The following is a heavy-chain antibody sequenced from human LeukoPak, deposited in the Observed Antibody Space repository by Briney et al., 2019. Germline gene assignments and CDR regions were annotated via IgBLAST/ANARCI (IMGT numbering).Heavy chain of an antibody. Sequence: SETLSLTCTVSGGSISSYYWSWIRQPPGKGLEWIGRIYTSGSTNYNPSLKSRVTMSVDTSKNQFSLKLSSVTAADTAVYYCARDTPMVRGAQDAFDIWGQGTMVTVSS. D-gene: IGHD3-10*01. CDR2: IYTSGST. CDR3: ARDTPMVRGAQDAFDI. J-gene: IGHJ3*02. V-gene: IGHV4-4*07. CDR1: GGSISSYY.